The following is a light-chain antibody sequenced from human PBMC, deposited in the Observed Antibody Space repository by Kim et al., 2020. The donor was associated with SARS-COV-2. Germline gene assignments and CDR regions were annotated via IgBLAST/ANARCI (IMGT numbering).Light chain of an antibody. CDR2: EDN. Sequence: NFMLTQSHSVSESPGKTVTISCTRSSGSIASNYVQWYQQRPGSAPTTVIYEDNQRPSGVPDRFSVSIDSSSNSASLTISGLKTEDEADYYCQSYDSSNWVFGGGTQLTVL. J-gene: IGLJ3*02. CDR3: QSYDSSNWV. V-gene: IGLV6-57*04. CDR1: SGSIASNY.